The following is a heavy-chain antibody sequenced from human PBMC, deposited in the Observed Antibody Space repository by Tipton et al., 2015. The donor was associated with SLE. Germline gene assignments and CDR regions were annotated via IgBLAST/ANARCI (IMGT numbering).Heavy chain of an antibody. Sequence: LSCTVSGGSISSSSYYWGWIRQPPGKGLEWIGSIYYSGSTYYNPSLKSRVTISVDTPKNQFSLKLSSVTAADTAMYYCARFERIMIQFGGVTITPGGVDYWGQGTLVTVSS. CDR2: IYYSGST. J-gene: IGHJ4*02. V-gene: IGHV4-39*01. D-gene: IGHD3-16*01. CDR1: GGSISSSSYY. CDR3: ARFERIMIQFGGVTITPGGVDY.